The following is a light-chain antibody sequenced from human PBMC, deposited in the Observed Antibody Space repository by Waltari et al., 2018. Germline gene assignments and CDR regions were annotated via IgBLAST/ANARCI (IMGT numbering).Light chain of an antibody. CDR2: DVS. J-gene: IGLJ3*02. CDR3: CSYAGRSTWV. V-gene: IGLV2-23*02. CDR1: SSDVGNYNL. Sequence: QSALTQPASVSGSPGQSITISCTGTSSDVGNYNLVSWYQQHPGTAPKLMIYDVSKRPSGVSYRVSGAKSGNTASLTIAGLQAEDEADYYCCSYAGRSTWVFGGGTKLTVL.